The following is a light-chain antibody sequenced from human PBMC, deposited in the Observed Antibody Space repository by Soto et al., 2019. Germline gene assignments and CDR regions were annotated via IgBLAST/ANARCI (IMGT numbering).Light chain of an antibody. CDR2: GAS. CDR3: QHYGSTPWT. CDR1: QSVCSRC. Sequence: PGEGGTLSCRASQSVCSRCLAWYQQNPGQAPRLLIFGASSRATGIPDTFSGSGSGTDFTLTISRLEPEDSAVYYCQHYGSTPWTFGQGTKVEI. J-gene: IGKJ1*01. V-gene: IGKV3-20*01.